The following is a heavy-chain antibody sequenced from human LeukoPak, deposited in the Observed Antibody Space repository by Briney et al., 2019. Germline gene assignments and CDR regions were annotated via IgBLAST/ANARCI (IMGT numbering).Heavy chain of an antibody. CDR2: IRYDTNNK. Sequence: GGSLRLSCAASEFTFSKNGMHWVRQAPGKGLEWMALIRYDTNNKYYADSVKGRFTISGDNSKLYLQMNSLRDEDTAVYYCAKACGDGYNDAFDMWGQGTMVTVSS. CDR3: AKACGDGYNDAFDM. V-gene: IGHV3-30*02. D-gene: IGHD5-24*01. CDR1: EFTFSKNG. J-gene: IGHJ3*02.